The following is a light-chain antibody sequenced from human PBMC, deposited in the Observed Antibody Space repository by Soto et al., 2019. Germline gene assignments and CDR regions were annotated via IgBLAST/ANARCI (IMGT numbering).Light chain of an antibody. V-gene: IGKV3-20*01. CDR2: GGS. CDR1: QRVGSRW. Sequence: EIVLTQSPGTVSLSPGERATLSCRASQRVGSRWLAGYQQKPGQAPRVLIYGGSNRATGIPDRFSGSGSGADFTLTISSLEPEDFAVYYCQQDYSSRTFGQGTKLEMK. J-gene: IGKJ1*01. CDR3: QQDYSSRT.